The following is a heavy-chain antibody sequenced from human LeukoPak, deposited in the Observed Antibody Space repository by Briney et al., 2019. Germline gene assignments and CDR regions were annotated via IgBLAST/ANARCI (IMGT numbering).Heavy chain of an antibody. V-gene: IGHV4-39*07. CDR2: IYYSGST. D-gene: IGHD3-16*01. CDR3: GRALIRRAIDY. Sequence: PSETVSLTCTVSGGSISSSDYYWGWIRQPPGKGLEWIGSIYYSGSTYYNPSLMSRVTISEDASKHQFSLKLSSVTAADTAVYYCGRALIRRAIDYWGQGTLVTVSS. CDR1: GGSISSSDYY. J-gene: IGHJ4*02.